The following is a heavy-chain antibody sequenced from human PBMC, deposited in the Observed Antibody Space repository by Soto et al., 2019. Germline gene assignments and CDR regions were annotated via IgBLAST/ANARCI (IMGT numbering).Heavy chain of an antibody. D-gene: IGHD6-13*01. Sequence: GGSLRLSCAASGFTFSSYAMSWVRQAPGKGLEWVSAISGSGGSTYYADSVKGRFTISRDNSKNTLYLQMNSLRAEDTAVYYCAKGRTYSSSWYVWLDPWGQRTLVTVYS. V-gene: IGHV3-23*01. CDR3: AKGRTYSSSWYVWLDP. J-gene: IGHJ5*02. CDR2: ISGSGGST. CDR1: GFTFSSYA.